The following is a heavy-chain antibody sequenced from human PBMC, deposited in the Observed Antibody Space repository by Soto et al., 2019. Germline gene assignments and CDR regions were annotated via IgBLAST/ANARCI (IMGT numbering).Heavy chain of an antibody. CDR1: GGSISSYY. V-gene: IGHV4-59*01. CDR2: IYYSGST. Sequence: PSETLSLTCTVSGGSISSYYWSWIRQPPGKGLEWIGYIYYSGSTNYNPSLKSRVTISVDTSKNQFSLKLSSVTAADTAVYYCARALCSSTSCYDYYMDVWGKGTTVTVSS. J-gene: IGHJ6*03. CDR3: ARALCSSTSCYDYYMDV. D-gene: IGHD2-2*01.